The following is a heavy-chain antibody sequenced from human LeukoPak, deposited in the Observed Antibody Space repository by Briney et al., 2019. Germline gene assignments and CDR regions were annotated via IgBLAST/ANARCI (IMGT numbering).Heavy chain of an antibody. J-gene: IGHJ6*03. V-gene: IGHV1-8*01. CDR2: MNPNSGNT. Sequence: GASVKVSCKASGYTFTSYDINWVRQATGPGLEWMGWMNPNSGNTGYAQKFQGRVTMTSNTSISTAYMELSSLRSEDTAVYYCARGASRIAAAGYYYYYYMDVWGKGTTVTVSS. D-gene: IGHD6-13*01. CDR1: GYTFTSYD. CDR3: ARGASRIAAAGYYYYYYMDV.